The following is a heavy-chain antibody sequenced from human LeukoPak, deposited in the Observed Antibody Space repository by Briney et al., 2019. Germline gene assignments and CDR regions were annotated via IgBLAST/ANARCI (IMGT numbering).Heavy chain of an antibody. CDR1: GASISHYY. Sequence: PSETLSLTCTLSGASISHYYWSWIRQTPEKGLEWMGHIHTSGGSSPYPSLKSRLTMSIETSRNQFSLKLTSVTAADTAVYFCARLGSYHDFWGQGALVTVSS. CDR2: IHTSGGS. V-gene: IGHV4-4*09. CDR3: ARLGSYHDF. D-gene: IGHD1-26*01. J-gene: IGHJ4*02.